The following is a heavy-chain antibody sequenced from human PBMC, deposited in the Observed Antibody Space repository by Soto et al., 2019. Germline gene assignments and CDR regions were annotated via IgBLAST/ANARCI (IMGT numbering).Heavy chain of an antibody. D-gene: IGHD2-2*01. CDR1: GFTFSSYA. Sequence: EVQLLESGGGLVQPGGSLRLSCAASGFTFSSYAMSWVRQAPGKGLEWVSAISGSGGSTYYADSVKGRFTISRDNSKNTLYLHMNRLRAEDTAVYYCAKGGSTSRWPYYYGMDVWGQGTTVTVSS. CDR3: AKGGSTSRWPYYYGMDV. V-gene: IGHV3-23*01. CDR2: ISGSGGST. J-gene: IGHJ6*02.